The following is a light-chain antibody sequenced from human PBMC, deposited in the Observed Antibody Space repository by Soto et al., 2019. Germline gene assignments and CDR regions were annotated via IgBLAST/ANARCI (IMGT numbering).Light chain of an antibody. J-gene: IGLJ2*01. CDR1: SGHSNYA. CDR2: LNSDGSH. CDR3: QTWGSGIVV. V-gene: IGLV4-69*01. Sequence: QLVLTQSPSASGSLGASVKLTCTLSSGHSNYAIAWHQQQSEKGPRYLMKLNSDGSHSKGDGIPDRFSGSSSGAERYLTISSLQSEDEADYYCQTWGSGIVVFGGGTKLTVL.